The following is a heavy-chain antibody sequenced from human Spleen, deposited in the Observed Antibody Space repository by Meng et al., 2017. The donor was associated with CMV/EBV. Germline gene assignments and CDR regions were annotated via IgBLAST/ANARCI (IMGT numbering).Heavy chain of an antibody. V-gene: IGHV4-39*07. D-gene: IGHD2-2*02. Sequence: GSLRLSCTVSGGSISSSSYYWGWIRQPPGKGLEWIGSIYYSGSTYYNPSLKSRVIISVDTSKNQFSLKLSSVTAADTAVYYCARVSLDIVVVPAAITDYYYGMDVWGQGTTVTVSS. J-gene: IGHJ6*02. CDR2: IYYSGST. CDR3: ARVSLDIVVVPAAITDYYYGMDV. CDR1: GGSISSSSYY.